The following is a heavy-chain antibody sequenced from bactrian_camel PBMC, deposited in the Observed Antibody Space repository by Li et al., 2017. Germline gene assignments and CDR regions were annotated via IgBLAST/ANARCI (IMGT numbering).Heavy chain of an antibody. CDR1: GDTVSTLC. CDR3: AAETSPPRKRPGLVGGCGFNYDS. V-gene: IGHV3S1*01. Sequence: VQLVESGGGSVQAGGSLTLSCSVSGDTVSTLCVAWFRQAPGQEREGVAAIDTGGGSTYYLNSVEGRFTISHDNAKNTLYLQMNSLKPEDTAVYYCAAETSPPRKRPGLVGGCGFNYDSWGQGTQVTVS. CDR2: IDTGGGST. D-gene: IGHD1*01. J-gene: IGHJ4*01.